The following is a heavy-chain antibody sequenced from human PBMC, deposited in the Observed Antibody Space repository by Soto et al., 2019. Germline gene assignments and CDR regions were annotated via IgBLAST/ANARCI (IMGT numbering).Heavy chain of an antibody. CDR1: GFTFSSYG. Sequence: GGSLRLSCAASGFTFSSYGMHWVRQAPGKGLEWMAVISYDGSNKYYADSVKGRFTISRDNSKNTLYLQMNSLRAEDTAVYYCAKDRRYYDSSGSAGYFDYWGQGTLVTVPQ. CDR2: ISYDGSNK. J-gene: IGHJ4*02. D-gene: IGHD3-22*01. CDR3: AKDRRYYDSSGSAGYFDY. V-gene: IGHV3-30*18.